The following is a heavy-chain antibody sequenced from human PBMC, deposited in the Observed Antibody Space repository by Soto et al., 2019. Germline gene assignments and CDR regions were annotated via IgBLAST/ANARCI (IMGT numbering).Heavy chain of an antibody. CDR1: GFTLTMYG. CDR3: AKERWVTTRGVDL. Sequence: QVPLVQSGPGVKKPGASVKVSCRASGFTLTMYGIPWVRQAPGRRPEWMGWISPGYGDTQYSQNFQGRVPVTSDTAANTVYLDLSSPRSGDTAVYFCAKERWVTTRGVDLWGQGTLVTVSS. V-gene: IGHV1-3*01. J-gene: IGHJ5*02. D-gene: IGHD4-17*01. CDR2: ISPGYGDT.